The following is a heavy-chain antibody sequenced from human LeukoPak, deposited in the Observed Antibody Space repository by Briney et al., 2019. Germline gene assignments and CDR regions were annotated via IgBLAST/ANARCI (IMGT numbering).Heavy chain of an antibody. V-gene: IGHV4-39*01. J-gene: IGHJ3*01. CDR1: GDSITSNDHW. CDR3: AKRRHNFDSYAV. CDR2: TFYTGRT. Sequence: SETLSLTCTVSGDSITSNDHWWDWVRLPPGKGLEWIGATFYTGRTFYNPSLKSRVTISVDTSKNQFSLDLRSATAADTAVYYFAKRRHNFDSYAVLGQGTRVTVSS. D-gene: IGHD1-20*01.